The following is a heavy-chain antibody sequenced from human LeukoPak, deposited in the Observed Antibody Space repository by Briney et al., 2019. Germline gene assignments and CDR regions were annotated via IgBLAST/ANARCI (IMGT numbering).Heavy chain of an antibody. CDR3: AKSRWETYAVRAFDI. D-gene: IGHD1-26*01. CDR1: GFTFSSYW. V-gene: IGHV3-7*03. CDR2: IKQDGSEK. J-gene: IGHJ3*02. Sequence: PGGSLRLSCAASGFTFSSYWMSWVHQAPGKGLEWVANIKQDGSEKYYVDSVKGRFTISRDNAKNSLYLQMNSLRAEDTAVYYCAKSRWETYAVRAFDIWGQGTMVTVSS.